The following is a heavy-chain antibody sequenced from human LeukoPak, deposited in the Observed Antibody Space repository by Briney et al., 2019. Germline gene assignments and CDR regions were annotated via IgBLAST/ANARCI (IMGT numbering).Heavy chain of an antibody. J-gene: IGHJ3*01. V-gene: IGHV4-39*01. Sequence: PSETLSLTCTVSGGSIITTNYYWGWIRQPPGKGLEWIGTIYYSGTTYYNPSLKSQITMSVDTSKNQFSLRLSSMTAADTAVYYCARRGADIVVMPAAIRRSFDFWGRGTLVTVSS. CDR3: ARRGADIVVMPAAIRRSFDF. D-gene: IGHD2-2*02. CDR2: IYYSGTT. CDR1: GGSIITTNYY.